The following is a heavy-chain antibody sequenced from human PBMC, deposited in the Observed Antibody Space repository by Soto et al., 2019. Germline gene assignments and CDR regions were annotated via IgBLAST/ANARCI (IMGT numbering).Heavy chain of an antibody. D-gene: IGHD3-22*01. V-gene: IGHV3-73*01. CDR3: TTQEVVTAH. Sequence: GGSLRLSCAASGFTLSASAIHWVRQASGKGLEWVGRIRSKADNYATLYAASVKGRITISRDDSNNMAFLQMNSLKTEDTAVYYCTTQEVVTAHWGQGTLVPVSS. CDR2: IRSKADNYAT. J-gene: IGHJ4*02. CDR1: GFTLSASA.